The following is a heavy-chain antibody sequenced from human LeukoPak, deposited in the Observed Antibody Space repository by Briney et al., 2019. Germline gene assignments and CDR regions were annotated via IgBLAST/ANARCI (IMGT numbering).Heavy chain of an antibody. J-gene: IGHJ4*02. Sequence: GGSLRLSCAASGFTVSDNYMTWVRQAPGKGLEWVSLIYSGGSTYYADSVKGRFPISRDNCKNTVYLQMNSLRAEDTAVYYCARNIPVTRWGYWGQGTLVTVSS. V-gene: IGHV3-66*01. CDR1: GFTVSDNY. CDR2: IYSGGST. CDR3: ARNIPVTRWGY. D-gene: IGHD2-21*01.